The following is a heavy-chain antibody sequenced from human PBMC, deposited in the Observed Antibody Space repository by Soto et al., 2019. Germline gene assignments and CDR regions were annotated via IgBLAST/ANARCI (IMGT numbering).Heavy chain of an antibody. CDR3: ARDLGVVITTCFEY. V-gene: IGHV1-18*01. J-gene: IGHJ4*02. CDR1: GYTFTSYG. D-gene: IGHD3-22*01. Sequence: ASVKVSCKASGYTFTSYGISWVRQAPGQGLEWMGWISAYNGNTNYAQKLQGRATMTTDTSTSTAYMELRSLRSDDTAVYYCARDLGVVITTCFEYWGQGTLVTVSS. CDR2: ISAYNGNT.